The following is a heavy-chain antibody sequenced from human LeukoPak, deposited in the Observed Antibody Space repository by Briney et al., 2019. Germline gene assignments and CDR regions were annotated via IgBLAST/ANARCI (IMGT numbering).Heavy chain of an antibody. D-gene: IGHD4-23*01. CDR1: GFTFDDYA. J-gene: IGHJ6*02. CDR3: AKDTTRVAVVKNYYYGVDV. CDR2: ISGDGGST. Sequence: GGSLRLSCAASGFTFDDYAMHWVRQGPGKGLEWVSLISGDGGSTHYADSVKGRFTISRDNSKNSLYLQMNSLRIEDTALYYCAKDTTRVAVVKNYYYGVDVWGQGTTVTVSS. V-gene: IGHV3-43*02.